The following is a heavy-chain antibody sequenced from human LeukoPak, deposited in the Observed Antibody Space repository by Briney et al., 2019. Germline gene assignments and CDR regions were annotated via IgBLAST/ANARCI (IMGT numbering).Heavy chain of an antibody. CDR1: GYTFTSHG. CDR3: VRHGSGDDY. D-gene: IGHD3-10*01. Sequence: ASVKVSCKTSGYTFTSHGISWVRQAPGQGLEWMGWITVYNGKTNYAQKLHDRVTVTSDTATSTVYMELRSLRSDDTAMYCCVRHGSGDDYWGQGTLVTVSS. J-gene: IGHJ4*02. V-gene: IGHV1-18*01. CDR2: ITVYNGKT.